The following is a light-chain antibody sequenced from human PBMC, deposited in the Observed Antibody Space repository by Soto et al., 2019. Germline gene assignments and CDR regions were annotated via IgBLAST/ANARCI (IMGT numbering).Light chain of an antibody. J-gene: IGKJ2*01. Sequence: DIPMTQSPSTLSAYAGDRVTLTCRASQSISSWLAWYQQKPGKAPKLLIYKASSLESGVPSRFGGSGSGTEFTFTITSLQPDDFATYHCQQYNSYPYTFGQGTKLEIK. CDR2: KAS. CDR3: QQYNSYPYT. CDR1: QSISSW. V-gene: IGKV1-5*03.